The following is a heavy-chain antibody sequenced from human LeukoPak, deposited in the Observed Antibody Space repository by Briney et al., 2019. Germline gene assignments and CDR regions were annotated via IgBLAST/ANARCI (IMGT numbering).Heavy chain of an antibody. CDR3: ARDQTPFY. CDR2: IKHDGSED. V-gene: IGHV3-7*01. CDR1: GYSISSGYY. Sequence: ETLSLTCTVSGYSISSGYYWGWIRQPPGKGLEWVANIKHDGSEDYYLDSVKGRFTISRDNAKSSMWLQMNSLRDEDTAVYYCARDQTPFYWGQGSLVTVSS. D-gene: IGHD2-15*01. J-gene: IGHJ4*02.